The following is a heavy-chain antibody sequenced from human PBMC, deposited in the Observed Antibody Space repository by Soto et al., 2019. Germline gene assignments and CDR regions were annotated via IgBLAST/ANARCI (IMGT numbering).Heavy chain of an antibody. Sequence: ASVKVSCKASGYTFTSRYMHWVRQAPGQGLEWVGIINPSDGTTTYAQKFQGRVTITRDTSASTAYMELSSLRSEDTAVYYCARAPSWWYFDLWGRGTLVTVSS. V-gene: IGHV1-46*01. CDR1: GYTFTSRY. CDR3: ARAPSWWYFDL. J-gene: IGHJ2*01. CDR2: INPSDGTT.